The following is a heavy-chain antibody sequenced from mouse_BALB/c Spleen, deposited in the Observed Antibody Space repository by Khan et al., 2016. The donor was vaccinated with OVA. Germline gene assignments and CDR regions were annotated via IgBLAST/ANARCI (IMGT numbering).Heavy chain of an antibody. Sequence: QVQLKQSGAELARPGASVKMSCKASGYTFTSYTIHWIKLRPGQGLEWIGYINPSNGYTNYNQKFKDKATLTADKSSTTAYMQLRSLTSDDSAVYYCGRDGAYHRNDGWFAYWGQGTLVTVSA. V-gene: IGHV1-4*01. J-gene: IGHJ3*01. CDR3: GRDGAYHRNDGWFAY. CDR1: GYTFTSYT. CDR2: INPSNGYT. D-gene: IGHD2-14*01.